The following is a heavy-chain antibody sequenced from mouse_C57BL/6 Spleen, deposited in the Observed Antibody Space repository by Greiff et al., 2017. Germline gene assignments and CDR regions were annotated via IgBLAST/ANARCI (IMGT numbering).Heavy chain of an antibody. J-gene: IGHJ3*01. V-gene: IGHV5-9-1*02. Sequence: EVMLVESGEGLVKPGGSLKLSCAASGFTFSSYAMSWVRQTPEKRLEWVAYISSGGDYIYYADTVKGRFTISRDNARKTLYLQMSSLKSEDTAMYYCTRESTAQVWFAYWGQGTLVTVSA. CDR2: ISSGGDYI. CDR1: GFTFSSYA. CDR3: TRESTAQVWFAY. D-gene: IGHD3-2*02.